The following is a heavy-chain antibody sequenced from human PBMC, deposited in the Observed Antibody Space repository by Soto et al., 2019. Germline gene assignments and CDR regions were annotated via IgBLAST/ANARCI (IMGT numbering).Heavy chain of an antibody. D-gene: IGHD4-17*01. CDR1: GGSISSSSYY. J-gene: IGHJ6*02. Sequence: SETLSLTCTVSGGSISSSSYYWGWIRQPPGKGLEWIGSIYYSGSTYYNPSLKSRVTISVDTSKNQFSLKLSSVTAADTAVYYCARLTTTVTSQNRYYYYYGMDVWGQGTTVTVSS. CDR3: ARLTTTVTSQNRYYYYYGMDV. CDR2: IYYSGST. V-gene: IGHV4-39*01.